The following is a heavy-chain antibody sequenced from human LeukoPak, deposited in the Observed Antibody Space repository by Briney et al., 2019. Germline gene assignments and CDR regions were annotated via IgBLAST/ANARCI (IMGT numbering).Heavy chain of an antibody. Sequence: GESLKISCKGSGYSFTSYWIGWVRQMPGKGLEWMGIIYPGDSDTRYSPSFQGQVTISADKSISTAYLQWSSLKASDTAMYYCARVGYDSSGYLNNWFDPWGQGTLVTVSS. CDR2: IYPGDSDT. D-gene: IGHD3-22*01. CDR3: ARVGYDSSGYLNNWFDP. V-gene: IGHV5-51*01. CDR1: GYSFTSYW. J-gene: IGHJ5*02.